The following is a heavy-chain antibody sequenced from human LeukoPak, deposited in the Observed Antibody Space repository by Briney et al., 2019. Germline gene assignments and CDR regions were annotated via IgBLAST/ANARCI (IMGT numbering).Heavy chain of an antibody. CDR3: ARSGGAFPFDY. Sequence: SETLSLTCSVSGGSVSSNNHYWPWIRQPPGKGLEWIGYISYSGSTNYNPSLKSRVTISVDTSKNQFSLKLTSVTAADTAVYYCARSGGAFPFDYWGQGTLVTVSS. CDR2: ISYSGST. D-gene: IGHD3-16*01. CDR1: GGSVSSNNHY. J-gene: IGHJ4*02. V-gene: IGHV4-61*01.